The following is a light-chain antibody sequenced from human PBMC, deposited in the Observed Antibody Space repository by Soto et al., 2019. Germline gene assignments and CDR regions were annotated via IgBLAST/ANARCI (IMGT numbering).Light chain of an antibody. V-gene: IGKV3-15*01. CDR1: QSVTDN. CDR3: QESNNWPYT. Sequence: EIVMTQSPATLSVSPGERANISCRASQSVTDNLAWYQQKPGQAPRLLIYGASTRATGIPARFSGRGSGTEFTLTISSLQSEDFALCYCQESNNWPYTFGQGPKLESK. J-gene: IGKJ2*01. CDR2: GAS.